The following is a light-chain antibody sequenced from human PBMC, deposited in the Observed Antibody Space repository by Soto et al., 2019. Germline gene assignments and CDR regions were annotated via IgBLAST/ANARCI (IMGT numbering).Light chain of an antibody. J-gene: IGLJ2*01. Sequence: QPVLTQPASVSGSPGQSISISCTGTSSDVGGYNFVSWYQHHPDKAPQLIIYGVSNRPSGVSIRFSGSKSGNTASLTISGLQAEDEADYYCTSYTSNNTPVLFGGGTKLTVL. CDR1: SSDVGGYNF. V-gene: IGLV2-14*03. CDR3: TSYTSNNTPVL. CDR2: GVS.